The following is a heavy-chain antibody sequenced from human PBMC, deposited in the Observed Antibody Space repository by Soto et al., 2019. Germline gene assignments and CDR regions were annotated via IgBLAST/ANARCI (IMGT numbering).Heavy chain of an antibody. V-gene: IGHV4-61*01. D-gene: IGHD2-8*02. CDR2: IHYSGST. CDR3: VWCNTVAAGGDYYYYYGMDF. J-gene: IGHJ6*02. Sequence: QVQLQESGPGLVKPSETLSLTCTVSGGSVSSGRYYWSWIRQPPGKGLEWIGYIHYSGSTNYNPSLRRRVTLAVATSKSQFSLKLSSVTAADTAVYYCVWCNTVAAGGDYYYYYGMDFWGQGTTVTVSS. CDR1: GGSVSSGRYY.